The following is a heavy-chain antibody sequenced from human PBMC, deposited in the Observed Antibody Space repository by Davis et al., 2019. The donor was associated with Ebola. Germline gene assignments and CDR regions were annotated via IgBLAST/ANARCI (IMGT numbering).Heavy chain of an antibody. V-gene: IGHV3-53*05. J-gene: IGHJ6*02. CDR1: GFTVSSNY. CDR2: IYSGGST. D-gene: IGHD5-18*01. CDR3: AKDRLRLHPLDYGMDV. Sequence: GESLKISCAASGFTVSSNYMSWVRQAPGKGLEWVSVIYSGGSTYYADSVKGRFTISRDNSKNTLYLQMNSLRAEDTAVYYCAKDRLRLHPLDYGMDVWGQGTTVTVSS.